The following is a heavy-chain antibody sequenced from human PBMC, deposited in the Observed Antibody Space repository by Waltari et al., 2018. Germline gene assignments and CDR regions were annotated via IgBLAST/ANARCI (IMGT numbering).Heavy chain of an antibody. CDR3: AAGPGPAGFYFYYYLHV. J-gene: IGHJ6*03. D-gene: IGHD6-13*01. CDR2: FDPERGET. Sequence: QVQLIQSGAEVRKPGAPVKGSCKVSGSTPPDLPLPGGRQGPGKGLEWLGGFDPERGETLYAQTFQGKVTLTEDTSINTAYMEVSSLRSDDTAVYFCAAGPGPAGFYFYYYLHVWGKGTTVTVAS. CDR1: GSTPPDLP. V-gene: IGHV1-24*01.